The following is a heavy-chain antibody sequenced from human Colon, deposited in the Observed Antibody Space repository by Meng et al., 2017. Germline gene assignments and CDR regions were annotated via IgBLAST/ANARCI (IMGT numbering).Heavy chain of an antibody. CDR1: GGSISSGDYY. Sequence: QAQPQGSGPGLVKPSQTLSLTCTVSGGSISSGDYYWSWSRQHPGKGLEWIGYFYFSGNTYYNPSLKSRVSISVDTSKNRFSLNLSSVTAADTAVYYCARYFYDSRGVTWFDPWGQGTLVTVSS. CDR2: FYFSGNT. D-gene: IGHD3-22*01. CDR3: ARYFYDSRGVTWFDP. V-gene: IGHV4-31*03. J-gene: IGHJ5*02.